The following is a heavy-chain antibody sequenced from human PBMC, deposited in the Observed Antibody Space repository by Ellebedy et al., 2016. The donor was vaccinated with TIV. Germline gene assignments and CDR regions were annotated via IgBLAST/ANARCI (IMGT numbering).Heavy chain of an antibody. V-gene: IGHV3-7*03. J-gene: IGHJ4*02. CDR1: GFTFSSYW. Sequence: GESLKISXAASGFTFSSYWMSWVRQAPGKGLEWVANIKQDGSERYYVDSVKGRFTISRDNAKNSLYLQMNSLRAEDTAVYYCARGYFDYWGQGTLVTVSS. CDR3: ARGYFDY. CDR2: IKQDGSER.